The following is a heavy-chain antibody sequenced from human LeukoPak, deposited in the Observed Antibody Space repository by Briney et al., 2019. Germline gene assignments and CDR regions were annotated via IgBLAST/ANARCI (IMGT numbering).Heavy chain of an antibody. J-gene: IGHJ4*02. Sequence: GGSLRLSCTASGFSLSGHWMHWARQLPGKGLVWVSRISPTGSTTSYADSVKGRFTVSRDNAKNTLYLQVNNLRAEDTAVYYCARGPNSNWSGLDFWGQGTLLTVSS. CDR1: GFSLSGHW. V-gene: IGHV3-74*01. D-gene: IGHD6-6*01. CDR2: ISPTGSTT. CDR3: ARGPNSNWSGLDF.